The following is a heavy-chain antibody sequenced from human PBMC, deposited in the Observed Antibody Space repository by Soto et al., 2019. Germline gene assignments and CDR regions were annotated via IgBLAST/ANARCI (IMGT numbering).Heavy chain of an antibody. CDR1: GGSISSYF. V-gene: IGHV4-59*01. CDR3: ARAPDIAMATVFDY. CDR2: IYYSGST. D-gene: IGHD5-18*01. J-gene: IGHJ4*02. Sequence: SETLSLTCTVSGGSISSYFWSWIRQPPGKGLEWIGYIYYSGSTYHNPSLKGRVTISVDTSKNQFSLRLSSVTAADTAMYYCARAPDIAMATVFDYWGQGTLVTVSS.